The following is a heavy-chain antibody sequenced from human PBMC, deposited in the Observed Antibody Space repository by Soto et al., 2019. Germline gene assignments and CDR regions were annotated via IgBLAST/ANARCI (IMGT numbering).Heavy chain of an antibody. Sequence: QPPGKGLEWIGEINHSGSTNYNPPLKSRVTISVDTSKNQFSLKLSSVTAADTAVYYCARVLGGSPNDAFDIWGQGTMLTVSS. J-gene: IGHJ3*02. D-gene: IGHD1-26*01. CDR2: INHSGST. V-gene: IGHV4-34*01. CDR3: ARVLGGSPNDAFDI.